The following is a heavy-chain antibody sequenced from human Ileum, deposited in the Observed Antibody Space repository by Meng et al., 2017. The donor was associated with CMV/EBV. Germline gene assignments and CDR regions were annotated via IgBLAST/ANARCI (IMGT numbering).Heavy chain of an antibody. V-gene: IGHV4-4*07. J-gene: IGHJ4*02. CDR3: ARDRGRLLNLDY. D-gene: IGHD2-21*02. Sequence: GNVQGWGRGLGKRWESLSRACTVSGGSVSDYDWIWIRQPAGKGFEWIGRIYRSGSTNYTPSLKSRVSMSLDTSKNQFSLNLSSVTAADTAVYYCARDRGRLLNLDYWGQGTLVTSPQ. CDR1: GGSVSDYD. CDR2: IYRSGST.